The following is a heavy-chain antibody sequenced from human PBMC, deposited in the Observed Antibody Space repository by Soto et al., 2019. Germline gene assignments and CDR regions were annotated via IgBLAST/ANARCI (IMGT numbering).Heavy chain of an antibody. CDR2: MNSSSGST. CDR1: GFTLSSHA. Sequence: AGSRRLSCSASGFTLSSHAMSWVRQAPGMGVEWVSTMNSSSGSTYYTDSVKGRLTRSKDKSKNTRYLQVNGLRAEERIVYYSAKDREGLASDYWGQETLVTVPQ. CDR3: AKDREGLASDY. J-gene: IGHJ4*02. V-gene: IGHV3-23*01. D-gene: IGHD1-26*01.